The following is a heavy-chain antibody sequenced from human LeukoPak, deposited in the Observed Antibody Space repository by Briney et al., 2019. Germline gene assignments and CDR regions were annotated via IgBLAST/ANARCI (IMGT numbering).Heavy chain of an antibody. Sequence: SETLSHTCTVSGGSISSGGYYWNWIRQPPGKGLEWIGYMYHNGSTYYNPSLKSRVTISGDRSKNQFSLKLSSVTAADTAVYYCASRTATGLEGFDIWGQGTMVTVSS. CDR1: GGSISSGGYY. CDR2: MYHNGST. D-gene: IGHD1-1*01. CDR3: ASRTATGLEGFDI. J-gene: IGHJ3*02. V-gene: IGHV4-30-2*01.